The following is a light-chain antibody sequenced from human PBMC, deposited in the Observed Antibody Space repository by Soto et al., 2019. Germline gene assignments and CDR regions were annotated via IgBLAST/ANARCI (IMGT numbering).Light chain of an antibody. CDR3: QQRDNWPLT. CDR1: QRLRGH. Sequence: EIVLTQSPATLSLSPGERATLSCRASQRLRGHLAWYQQKPGQAPRLLIYEGFNRATGIPARFSGSGSGTDFILTISSLETEDFAVYYCQQRDNWPLTCGGGTKVEV. CDR2: EGF. V-gene: IGKV3-11*01. J-gene: IGKJ4*01.